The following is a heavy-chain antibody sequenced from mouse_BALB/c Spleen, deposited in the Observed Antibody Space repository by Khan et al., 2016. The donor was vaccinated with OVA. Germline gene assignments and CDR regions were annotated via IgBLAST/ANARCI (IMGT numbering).Heavy chain of an antibody. V-gene: IGHV1S41*01. CDR1: GYTFTSYW. J-gene: IGHJ4*01. Sequence: DLVKPGASVKLSCKASGYTFTSYWINWIKQRPGQGLEWVGQISPGSGNPYYKKILKGQATLTVDTSSTTVYIQLSSLSSDDSAVYFCARSNYYGNGLYALDYWGQGTSVTVSS. CDR3: ARSNYYGNGLYALDY. CDR2: ISPGSGNP. D-gene: IGHD1-1*01.